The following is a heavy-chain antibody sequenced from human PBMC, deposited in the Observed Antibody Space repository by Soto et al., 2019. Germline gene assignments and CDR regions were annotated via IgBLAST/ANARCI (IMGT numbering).Heavy chain of an antibody. D-gene: IGHD3-16*02. CDR2: ISSSSSTI. Sequence: EVQLVESGGGLVQPGGSLRLSCAASGFTFSSYSMNWVRQAPGKGLEWVSYISSSSSTIYYADSVKGRFTISRDNAKNSLYLKMNSLRAEDTAVYYCAGVAMITFEGVIVSPIYFDYWGQGTLVTVSS. J-gene: IGHJ4*02. V-gene: IGHV3-48*01. CDR3: AGVAMITFEGVIVSPIYFDY. CDR1: GFTFSSYS.